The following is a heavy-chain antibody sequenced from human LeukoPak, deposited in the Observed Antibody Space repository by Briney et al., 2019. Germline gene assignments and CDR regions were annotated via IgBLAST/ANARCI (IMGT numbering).Heavy chain of an antibody. J-gene: IGHJ4*02. CDR2: IHKDGQT. V-gene: IGHV3-53*01. D-gene: IGHD3-9*01. Sequence: GGSLRLSCAASGFTVSSSYVTWVRQAPGKGLEWVAVIHKDGQTYYSDSVRGRFTISRDSSKNTLYLEMTSLRAEDTAVYYCARNGVLRYVDDWGQGSLVTVSS. CDR3: ARNGVLRYVDD. CDR1: GFTVSSSY.